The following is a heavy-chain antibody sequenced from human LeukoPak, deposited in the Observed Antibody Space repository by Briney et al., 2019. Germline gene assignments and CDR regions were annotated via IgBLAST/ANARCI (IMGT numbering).Heavy chain of an antibody. CDR3: ASFYCSGGSCYQYFSYYYMDV. D-gene: IGHD2-15*01. CDR2: IYYSGST. J-gene: IGHJ6*03. CDR1: GYSISSGSY. V-gene: IGHV4-38-2*02. Sequence: PSETLSLTCTVSGYSISSGSYWGWIRQPPGKGLEWIGSIYYSGSTYYNPSLQSRVTISVDTSKNQFSLKLNSVTAADTAVYYCASFYCSGGSCYQYFSYYYMDVWGKGTTVTISS.